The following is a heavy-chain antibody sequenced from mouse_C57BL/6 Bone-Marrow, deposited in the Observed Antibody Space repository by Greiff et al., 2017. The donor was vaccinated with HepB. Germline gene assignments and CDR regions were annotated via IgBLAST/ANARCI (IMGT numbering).Heavy chain of an antibody. Sequence: QVQLKQPGAELVKPGASVKMSCKASGYTFTSYWMHWVKQRPGQVLEWIGNINPSNGGTNYNEKFKSKATLTVDKSSSTAYMQLSSLTSEDTAVYYCARSRYGSSYWYFDVWGTGTTVTVSS. J-gene: IGHJ1*03. D-gene: IGHD1-1*01. CDR2: INPSNGGT. V-gene: IGHV1-53*01. CDR3: ARSRYGSSYWYFDV. CDR1: GYTFTSYW.